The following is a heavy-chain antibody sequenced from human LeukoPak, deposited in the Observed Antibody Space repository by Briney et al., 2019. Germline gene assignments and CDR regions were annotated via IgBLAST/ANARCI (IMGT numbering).Heavy chain of an antibody. J-gene: IGHJ4*02. V-gene: IGHV3-30-3*01. CDR3: ARSGILIVVVPAAPSDYFDY. D-gene: IGHD2-2*01. CDR1: GFTFSSYA. CDR2: ISYDGSNK. Sequence: GGSLRLSCAASGFTFSSYAMHWVLQAPGKELEWVAVISYDGSNKYYADSVKGRFTISRDNSKNTLYLQMNSLRAEDTAVYYCARSGILIVVVPAAPSDYFDYWGQGTLVTVSS.